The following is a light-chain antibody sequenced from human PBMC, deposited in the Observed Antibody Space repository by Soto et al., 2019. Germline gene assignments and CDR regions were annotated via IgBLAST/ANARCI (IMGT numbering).Light chain of an antibody. V-gene: IGKV3-15*01. CDR2: EAS. J-gene: IGKJ4*01. CDR3: QQYNSWPVT. CDR1: QTITTS. Sequence: EVVMTQSPATLSGSPGDRVTFTCRASQTITTSLAWYKHKPGQSPKLLISEASTGASGIPPRFSGSGSGTDFTLTIGRLQSADFAVYYCQQYNSWPVTFGGGTKVDIK.